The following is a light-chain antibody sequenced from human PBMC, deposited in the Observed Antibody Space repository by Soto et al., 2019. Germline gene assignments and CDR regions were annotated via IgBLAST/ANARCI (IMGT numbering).Light chain of an antibody. CDR2: GAS. CDR1: QSVSSN. J-gene: IGKJ5*01. V-gene: IGKV3-20*01. CDR3: QHYGSTPLT. Sequence: EIVMTQSPATLSVSPGERATLSCRASQSVSSNLAWYQQKPGQAPRLLIYGASTGATGIPDRFSGSVSGTDFTLTISRLEPEDFAVYYCQHYGSTPLTFGQGTRLEVK.